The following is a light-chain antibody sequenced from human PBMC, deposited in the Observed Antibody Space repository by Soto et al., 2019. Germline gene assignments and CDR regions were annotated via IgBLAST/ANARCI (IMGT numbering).Light chain of an antibody. CDR3: QQFYKGWT. J-gene: IGKJ1*01. V-gene: IGKV1-5*01. Sequence: DIQMTQSPSTLSASVGYRVTIPCRASQSVGRSLAWYQQQRGKAPKLLIYGVSTLESVVPSRFSGFGSGTEFTLSISSLQPGDFGTYYCQQFYKGWTFGQGTRV. CDR1: QSVGRS. CDR2: GVS.